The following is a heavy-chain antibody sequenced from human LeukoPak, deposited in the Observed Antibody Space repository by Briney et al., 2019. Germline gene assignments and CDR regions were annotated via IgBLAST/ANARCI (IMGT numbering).Heavy chain of an antibody. CDR3: AREGNGLLSKDLDY. CDR2: INPRDGGT. J-gene: IGHJ4*02. D-gene: IGHD2-15*01. V-gene: IGHV1-2*02. Sequence: ASVKVSCKGSGYTFTDYYLHWVRQAPGQGLEWVGYINPRDGGTSSPPNFRGRVTMTTDASSSTVYMELSRLTSDDTTIYYCAREGNGLLSKDLDYWGQGTLVTVSS. CDR1: GYTFTDYY.